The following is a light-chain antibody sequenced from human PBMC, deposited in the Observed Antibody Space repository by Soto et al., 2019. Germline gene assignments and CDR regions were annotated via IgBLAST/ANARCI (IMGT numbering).Light chain of an antibody. CDR2: DAF. Sequence: DIQMTQSPSTLSASVGDRVTITCRASQSISSWLAWYQQKPGKAPKLLIYDAFSLESGVPSRFSGSGSGTEFTLTISSLQPDDFATYYCQQYNSYPFTFGPRTKVDIK. J-gene: IGKJ3*01. CDR1: QSISSW. CDR3: QQYNSYPFT. V-gene: IGKV1-5*01.